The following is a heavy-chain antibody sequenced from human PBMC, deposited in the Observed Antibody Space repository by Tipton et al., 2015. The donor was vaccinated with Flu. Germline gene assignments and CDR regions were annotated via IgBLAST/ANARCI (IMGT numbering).Heavy chain of an antibody. CDR3: ASMTTVTSGDYYGMDV. CDR2: INPNSGGT. D-gene: IGHD4-11*01. V-gene: IGHV1-2*02. Sequence: QLVQSGAEVKKPGASVKVSCKASGYTFTGYYMHWVRRAPGQGLEWMGWINPNSGGTNYAQKFQGRVTMTRDTSISTAYMELSRLRSDDTAVYYCASMTTVTSGDYYGMDVWGQGTTVTVSS. CDR1: GYTFTGYY. J-gene: IGHJ6*02.